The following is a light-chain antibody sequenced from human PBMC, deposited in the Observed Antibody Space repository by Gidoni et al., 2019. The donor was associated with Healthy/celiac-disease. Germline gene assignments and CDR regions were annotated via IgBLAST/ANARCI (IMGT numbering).Light chain of an antibody. CDR2: WAS. CDR3: HQYYSTPPT. J-gene: IGKJ3*01. Sequence: DIVMTQSPDSLAVSLGERATVNCKSSQSVLYSSNNKNYLAWYQQRPGQPPKLLIYWASTRASGVPDRFSGSGSGTDFTLTISSLQAADVAIYYCHQYYSTPPTFGPGTKVDIK. CDR1: QSVLYSSNNKNY. V-gene: IGKV4-1*01.